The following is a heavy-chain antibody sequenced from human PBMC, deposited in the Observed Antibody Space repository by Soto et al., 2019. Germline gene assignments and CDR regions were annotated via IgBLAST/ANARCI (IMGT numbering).Heavy chain of an antibody. J-gene: IGHJ5*02. D-gene: IGHD5-12*01. V-gene: IGHV4-31*03. Sequence: VQLQESGPGLVKPSQTLSLICTVSGASINSGNYNWSWIRQHTGRGLEWVGCIDYSGSAYYNPSLKSRVAISVDTSKDQFSLNLTSVTAADTAVYYCARGIVASIFGGFDHWGQGTLVTVSS. CDR2: IDYSGSA. CDR1: GASINSGNYN. CDR3: ARGIVASIFGGFDH.